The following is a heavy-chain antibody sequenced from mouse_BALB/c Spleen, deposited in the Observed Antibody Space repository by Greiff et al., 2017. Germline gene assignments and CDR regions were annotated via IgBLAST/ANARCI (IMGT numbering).Heavy chain of an antibody. Sequence: QVQLQQSGPGLVAPSQSLSITCTVSGFSLTDYGVSWIRQPPGKGLEWLGVIWGGGSTYYNSALKSRLSISKDNSKSQVFLKMNSLQTDDTAMYYCARYGNYGLYYFDYWGQGTTLTVSS. CDR3: ARYGNYGLYYFDY. V-gene: IGHV2-6-5*01. D-gene: IGHD2-10*02. J-gene: IGHJ2*01. CDR2: IWGGGST. CDR1: GFSLTDYG.